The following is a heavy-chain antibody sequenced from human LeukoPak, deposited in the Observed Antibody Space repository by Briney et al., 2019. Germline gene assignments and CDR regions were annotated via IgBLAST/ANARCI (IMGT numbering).Heavy chain of an antibody. CDR3: ARLRNWAWDFDS. CDR1: GGSINSYY. D-gene: IGHD7-27*01. CDR2: ISYSGNT. V-gene: IGHV4-59*01. J-gene: IGHJ4*02. Sequence: PSETLSLTCTVSGGSINSYYWSWIRQPPGKGLEWIGYISYSGNTNYNPSLKSRVTISADTSKNQFSLKMSSVTAADTAVYFCARLRNWAWDFDSWGQGTLVTVSS.